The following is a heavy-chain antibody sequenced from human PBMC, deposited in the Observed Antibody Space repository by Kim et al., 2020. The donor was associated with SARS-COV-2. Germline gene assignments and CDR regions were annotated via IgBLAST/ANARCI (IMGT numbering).Heavy chain of an antibody. V-gene: IGHV1-18*01. CDR3: ARAGRYENWYFDL. J-gene: IGHJ2*01. D-gene: IGHD1-20*01. Sequence: YAQKLQGRVTMTTDTSTSTAYMELRSLRSDDTAVYYCARAGRYENWYFDLWGRGTLVTVSS.